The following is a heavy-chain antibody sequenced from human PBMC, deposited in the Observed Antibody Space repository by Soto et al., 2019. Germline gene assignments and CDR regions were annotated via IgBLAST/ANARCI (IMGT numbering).Heavy chain of an antibody. J-gene: IGHJ6*02. Sequence: SETLSLTCTVSGGSISSYYWSWFRQPPGKGLEWIGYIYYSGSTNYNPSLKSRVTISVDTSKNQFSLKLSSVTAADTAVYYCARRRGFPYYYGMDVWGQGTTVT. CDR2: IYYSGST. CDR3: ARRRGFPYYYGMDV. V-gene: IGHV4-59*12. D-gene: IGHD5-12*01. CDR1: GGSISSYY.